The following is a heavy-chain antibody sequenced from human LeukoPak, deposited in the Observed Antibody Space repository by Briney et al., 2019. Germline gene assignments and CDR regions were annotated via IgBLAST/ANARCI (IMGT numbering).Heavy chain of an antibody. CDR1: GGSISSYY. CDR3: ARGYYYGSGSYYS. V-gene: IGHV4-59*01. Sequence: PSETLSLTCTVSGGSISSYYWSWIRQPPGKGLEWTGYIYYSGSTNYNPSLKSRVTISVDTSKNQFSLKLSSVTAADTAVYYCARGYYYGSGSYYSWGQGTLVTVSS. J-gene: IGHJ4*02. D-gene: IGHD3-10*01. CDR2: IYYSGST.